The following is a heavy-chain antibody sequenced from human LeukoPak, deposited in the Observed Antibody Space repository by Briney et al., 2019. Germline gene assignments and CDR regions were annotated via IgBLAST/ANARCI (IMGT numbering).Heavy chain of an antibody. CDR2: IYYSGST. CDR1: GDSISGYY. Sequence: SETLSLTCTVSGDSISGYYWSWIRQPPGKGLEWIGYIYYSGSTNYNPSLKSRVTISVDTSKNQFSLKLSSVTAADTAVYYCARSRLRYFDWLPWGQGTLVTVSS. V-gene: IGHV4-59*12. J-gene: IGHJ5*02. CDR3: ARSRLRYFDWLP. D-gene: IGHD3-9*01.